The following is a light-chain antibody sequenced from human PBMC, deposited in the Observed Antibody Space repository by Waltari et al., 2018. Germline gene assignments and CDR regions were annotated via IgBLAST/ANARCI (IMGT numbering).Light chain of an antibody. CDR1: TSAIGFYYY. CDR2: DVS. J-gene: IGLJ3*02. Sequence: QSALTQPASVSGSPGLSITISGTGTTSAIGFYYYVPWYRQYPGKAPKLIIYDVSERPSGFSSRFSASKSGNTASLTISGLQADDEADYYCNSYTGSNSWVFGGGTKVTVL. CDR3: NSYTGSNSWV. V-gene: IGLV2-14*01.